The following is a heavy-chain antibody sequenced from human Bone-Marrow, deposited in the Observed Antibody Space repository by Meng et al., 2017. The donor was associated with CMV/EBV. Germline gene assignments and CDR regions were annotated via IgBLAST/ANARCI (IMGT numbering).Heavy chain of an antibody. J-gene: IGHJ6*02. D-gene: IGHD2-2*01. CDR1: GFTFDDYA. Sequence: SLKISCAASGFTFDDYAMHWVRQAPGKGLEWVSGISWNSGSIGYADSVKGRFTISRDNVKNALYLQMNSLRAEDTAVYYCARGDCSSTSCYGGEYYGMDVWGQGNTVTVSS. CDR3: ARGDCSSTSCYGGEYYGMDV. V-gene: IGHV3-9*01. CDR2: ISWNSGSI.